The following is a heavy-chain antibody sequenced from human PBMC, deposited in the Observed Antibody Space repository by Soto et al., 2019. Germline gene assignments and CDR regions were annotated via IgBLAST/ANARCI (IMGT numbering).Heavy chain of an antibody. V-gene: IGHV1-69*13. CDR3: ARANYPNTMIVVVSYAFDI. CDR1: GGTFSSYA. CDR2: IIPIFGTA. D-gene: IGHD3-22*01. Sequence: GASVKVSCKASGGTFSSYAISWVRQAPGQGLEWMGGIIPIFGTANYAQKFQGRVTITADESTSTAYMELSSLRSEDTAVYYCARANYPNTMIVVVSYAFDIWGQGTMVTVSS. J-gene: IGHJ3*02.